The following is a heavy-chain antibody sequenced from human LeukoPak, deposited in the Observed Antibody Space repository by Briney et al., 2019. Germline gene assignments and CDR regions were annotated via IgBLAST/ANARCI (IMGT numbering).Heavy chain of an antibody. CDR2: ISAYNGNT. D-gene: IGHD3-10*01. J-gene: IGHJ6*02. CDR1: GYTFTSYG. V-gene: IGHV1-18*01. CDR3: VSNYYGSGSYYPYYYYYYGMDV. Sequence: ASVKVSCKASGYTFTSYGISWVRQAPGQGLEWMGWISAYNGNTNYAQKLQGRVTMTTDTSTSTAYMELRSLRSDDTAVYYCVSNYYGSGSYYPYYYYYYGMDVWGQGTTVTVS.